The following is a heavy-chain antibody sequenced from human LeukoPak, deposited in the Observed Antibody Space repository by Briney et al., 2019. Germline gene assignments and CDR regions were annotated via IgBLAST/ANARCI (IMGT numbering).Heavy chain of an antibody. Sequence: PGGSLRLSCAASGFTFSSYSMNWVRQAPGKGLEWVSSISSSSSYIYYADSVKGRFTISRDNAKNSLYLQMNSLRAEDTAVYYCARDPPYDFWSGHENYGMDVWGQGTTVTVSS. CDR3: ARDPPYDFWSGHENYGMDV. D-gene: IGHD3-3*01. CDR2: ISSSSSYI. CDR1: GFTFSSYS. J-gene: IGHJ6*02. V-gene: IGHV3-21*01.